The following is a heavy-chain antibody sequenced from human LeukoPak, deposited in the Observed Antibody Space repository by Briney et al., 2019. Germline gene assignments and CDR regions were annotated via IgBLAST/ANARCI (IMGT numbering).Heavy chain of an antibody. Sequence: PGGSLRLSCAASEFTFSTYGMHWVRQAPGKGLEWVAVISYDGSYKFYADSVKGRFTISRDNAKNSLSLQMNSLNVDDTGVYFCTRDALFGSGRTHLDFWSQGTLVSVSS. CDR2: ISYDGSYK. CDR1: EFTFSTYG. CDR3: TRDALFGSGRTHLDF. J-gene: IGHJ4*02. V-gene: IGHV3-30*03. D-gene: IGHD3-10*01.